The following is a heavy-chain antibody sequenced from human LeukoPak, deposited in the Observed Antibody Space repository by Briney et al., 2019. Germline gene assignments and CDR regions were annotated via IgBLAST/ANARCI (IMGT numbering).Heavy chain of an antibody. CDR1: GFTFSRSW. CDR2: INQGGSVK. J-gene: IGHJ3*02. V-gene: IGHV3-7*01. CDR3: ARDPGFSAFDI. Sequence: GGSLRLSCAASGFTFSRSWMTWVRQAPGKGLEFVANINQGGSVKNYVDFVRGRFTTSRDNAKNSLYLQMNSLRAEDTAVYYCARDPGFSAFDIWGQGTMVTVSS. D-gene: IGHD6-25*01.